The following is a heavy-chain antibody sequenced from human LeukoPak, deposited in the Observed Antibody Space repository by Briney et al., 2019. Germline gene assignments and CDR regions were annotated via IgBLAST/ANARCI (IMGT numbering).Heavy chain of an antibody. CDR2: VTHDGSGT. CDR1: GFTFSHCW. Sequence: PGGSLRLSCAASGFTFSHCWMHWFRQVPGKGLGWVSRVTHDGSGTSYADSVKGRFTISRDNAKNTLYLEMNSLRVEDTAVYYCVRDTTPFGYSYDSWGQGTLVTVSS. CDR3: VRDTTPFGYSYDS. J-gene: IGHJ4*02. D-gene: IGHD5-12*01. V-gene: IGHV3-74*01.